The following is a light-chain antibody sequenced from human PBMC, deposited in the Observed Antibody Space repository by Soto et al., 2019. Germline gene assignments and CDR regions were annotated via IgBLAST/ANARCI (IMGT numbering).Light chain of an antibody. CDR2: SAS. J-gene: IGKJ1*01. Sequence: DIHMTQSPASLSASVGDRVTISCRAAQSISTYLNWYQQKPGTAPRLLIYSASSVKTGVPPRFSGSGSGTEFTLTISSLQPVDFATYYCQQYNSFWTFGQGTKVDIK. CDR3: QQYNSFWT. CDR1: QSISTY. V-gene: IGKV1-5*01.